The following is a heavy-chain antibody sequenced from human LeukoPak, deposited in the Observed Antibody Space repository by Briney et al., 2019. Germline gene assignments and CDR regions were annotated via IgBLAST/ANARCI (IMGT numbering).Heavy chain of an antibody. V-gene: IGHV1-2*02. Sequence: ASVKVSCKASGYTFTGYYMHWVRQAPGQGLEWMGWINPNSGGTNYAQKFQGRVTMTRDTSISTAYMELSRLRSDDTAVYYCAREMSGFGSPYFEYGGQGTLVTVSS. CDR3: AREMSGFGSPYFEY. J-gene: IGHJ4*02. CDR2: INPNSGGT. CDR1: GYTFTGYY. D-gene: IGHD3-16*01.